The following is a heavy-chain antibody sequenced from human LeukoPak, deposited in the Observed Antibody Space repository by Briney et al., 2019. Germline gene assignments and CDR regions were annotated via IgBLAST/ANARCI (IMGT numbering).Heavy chain of an antibody. CDR3: AKDGNWNNVPGDYYYMDV. D-gene: IGHD1/OR15-1a*01. J-gene: IGHJ6*03. CDR1: GYTFTSHF. V-gene: IGHV1-46*01. Sequence: GASVKVSCKASGYTFTSHFMHWVRQAPGQGLEWMGIINPESGNTAYAQKFQGRITMTGDTSRSTVYMELSSLRSEDTAMYYCAKDGNWNNVPGDYYYMDVWGKGTTVAVSS. CDR2: INPESGNT.